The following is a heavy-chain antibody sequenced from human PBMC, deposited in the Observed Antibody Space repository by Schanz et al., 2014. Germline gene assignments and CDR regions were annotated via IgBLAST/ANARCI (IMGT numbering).Heavy chain of an antibody. Sequence: EVQLEESGGGLVQPGGSLRLSCAASGFTFSSYDMHWVRQVTGKGLEWVSGIGTAGDTYYPDSVKGRFTISRENAQNSLFLQLNTLRAGDTAVYYCAKVAPAATYLDSWGLGTLVTVSS. V-gene: IGHV3-13*04. D-gene: IGHD2-2*01. CDR3: AKVAPAATYLDS. J-gene: IGHJ4*02. CDR1: GFTFSSYD. CDR2: IGTAGDT.